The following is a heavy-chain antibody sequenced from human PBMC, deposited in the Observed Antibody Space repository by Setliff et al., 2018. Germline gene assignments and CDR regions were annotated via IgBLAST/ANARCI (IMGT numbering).Heavy chain of an antibody. D-gene: IGHD3-3*01. J-gene: IGHJ4*01. CDR2: IIGSGIST. Sequence: PGESLTISCAASGFSFSSYAMSWVRQAPGQGLEWVSSIIGSGISTYYADSVQGRFTISRDNHKNTLYLQMNSLRVEDTAIYYCAKSPHDFWSGRVFFDYWGQGILVTVSS. CDR1: GFSFSSYA. CDR3: AKSPHDFWSGRVFFDY. V-gene: IGHV3-23*01.